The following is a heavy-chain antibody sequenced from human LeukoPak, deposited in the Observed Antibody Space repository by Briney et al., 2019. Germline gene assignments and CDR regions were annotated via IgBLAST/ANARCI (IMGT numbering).Heavy chain of an antibody. J-gene: IGHJ1*01. D-gene: IGHD2-2*01. CDR1: GGSISSYY. Sequence: SETLSLTCTVSGGSISSYYWSWIRQPAGKGLEWIGRIYTSGSTNYNPSLKSRVTISVDTSKNQFSLKLSSVAAADTAVYYCARGCSSTSCSLQHWGQGTLVTVSS. CDR2: IYTSGST. V-gene: IGHV4-4*07. CDR3: ARGCSSTSCSLQH.